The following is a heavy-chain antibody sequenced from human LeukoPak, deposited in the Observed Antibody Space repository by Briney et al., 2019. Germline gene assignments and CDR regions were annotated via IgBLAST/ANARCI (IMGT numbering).Heavy chain of an antibody. CDR3: ARHGHCTNGVCYSNYYYHMDV. D-gene: IGHD2-8*01. CDR2: IYPDDSDT. Sequence: GGSLRLSCKGSGYSFASSWISWVRQMPGKGLEWMGIIYPDDSDTRYSPSFEGQITISVDKSISTAYLQWSSLKASDTAVYYCARHGHCTNGVCYSNYYYHMDVWGKGTTVTVSS. CDR1: GYSFASSW. J-gene: IGHJ6*03. V-gene: IGHV5-51*01.